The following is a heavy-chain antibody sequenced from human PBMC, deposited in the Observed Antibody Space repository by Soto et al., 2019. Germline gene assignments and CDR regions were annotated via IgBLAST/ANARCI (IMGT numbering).Heavy chain of an antibody. Sequence: SETLSLTCTVSGGSISSGGYYWSWIRQHPGKGLEWIGYIYYSGSTYYNPSLKSRVTISVDTSKNQFSLKLSSVTAADTDVYYCARVVTAIQIFDYWGQGTLVTVSS. CDR3: ARVVTAIQIFDY. CDR1: GGSISSGGYY. CDR2: IYYSGST. J-gene: IGHJ4*02. V-gene: IGHV4-31*03. D-gene: IGHD2-21*02.